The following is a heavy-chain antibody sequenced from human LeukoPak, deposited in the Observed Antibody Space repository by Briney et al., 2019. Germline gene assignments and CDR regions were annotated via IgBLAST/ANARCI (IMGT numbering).Heavy chain of an antibody. Sequence: SETLSLTCTVSGGSISSYYWSWIRQPPGKGLEWIGYIYYSGSTNYNPSLKSRVTISVDTSKNQFSLKLSSVTAADTAVYYCARHGYDSNGLDWGQGTLVTVSS. J-gene: IGHJ4*02. D-gene: IGHD3-22*01. V-gene: IGHV4-59*08. CDR3: ARHGYDSNGLD. CDR1: GGSISSYY. CDR2: IYYSGST.